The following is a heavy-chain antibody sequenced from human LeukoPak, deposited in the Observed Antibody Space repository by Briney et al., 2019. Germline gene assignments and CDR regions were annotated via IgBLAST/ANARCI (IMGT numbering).Heavy chain of an antibody. CDR2: ISSSSSYI. CDR1: GFTFSSYS. J-gene: IGHJ6*02. D-gene: IGHD6-19*01. CDR3: ARMAVAGIGGTYYYYYGMDV. V-gene: IGHV3-21*01. Sequence: GGSLRLSCAASGFTFSSYSMNWVRQAPGKGLEWVSSISSSSSYIYCADSVKGRFTISRDNAKNSLYLQMNSLRAEDTAVYYCARMAVAGIGGTYYYYYGMDVWGQGTTVTVSS.